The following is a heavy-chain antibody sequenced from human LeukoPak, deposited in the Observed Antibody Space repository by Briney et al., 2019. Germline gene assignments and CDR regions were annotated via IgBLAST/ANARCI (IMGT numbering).Heavy chain of an antibody. D-gene: IGHD1-26*01. CDR2: INHSGST. CDR3: ARALGGGSYLFDY. Sequence: KSSETLSLTCAVYGESFSGYYWSWIRQPPGKGLEWIGEINHSGSTNYNPSLKSRVTISVDTSKNQFSLKLSSVTAADTAVYYCARALGGGSYLFDYWGQGTLVTVSS. V-gene: IGHV4-34*01. CDR1: GESFSGYY. J-gene: IGHJ4*02.